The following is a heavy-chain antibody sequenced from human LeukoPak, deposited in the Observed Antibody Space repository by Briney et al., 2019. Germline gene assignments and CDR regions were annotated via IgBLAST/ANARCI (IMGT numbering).Heavy chain of an antibody. CDR2: IYYSGST. Sequence: SETLSLTCTVSGGSISSSSYYWGWIRQPPGKGLEWIGSIYYSGSTYYNPSLKSRVTISVDTSKNQFSLKLSSVTAADTAVYYCASFRGVVDPAPIDYGGKGTLVPVSS. CDR1: GGSISSSSYY. D-gene: IGHD2-15*01. V-gene: IGHV4-39*01. CDR3: ASFRGVVDPAPIDY. J-gene: IGHJ4*02.